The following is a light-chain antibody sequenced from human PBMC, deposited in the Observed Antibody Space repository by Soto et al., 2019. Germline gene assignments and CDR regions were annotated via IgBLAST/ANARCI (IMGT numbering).Light chain of an antibody. CDR2: AAS. J-gene: IGKJ4*01. Sequence: AIRMTQSPSSLSASTGDRVTITCRASQGISSYLAWYQQKPGKAPKLLIYAASTLQSGVPPRFSGSGSGTDFTLTISCLQSEDFATYYCQQYYSYPLTFCGGTKVDIK. V-gene: IGKV1-8*01. CDR3: QQYYSYPLT. CDR1: QGISSY.